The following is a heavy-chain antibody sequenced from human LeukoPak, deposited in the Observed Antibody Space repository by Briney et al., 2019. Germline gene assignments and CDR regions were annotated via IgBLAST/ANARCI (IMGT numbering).Heavy chain of an antibody. CDR2: FYSGGDT. J-gene: IGHJ4*02. CDR3: TTAYYYSSGSYYGVDY. D-gene: IGHD3-10*01. V-gene: IGHV3-66*01. CDR1: GFTVSSNY. Sequence: SGGSLRLSCAASGFTVSSNYMSWVRQAPGKELECVSVFYSGGDTYYADSVKGRFAISRDNSKNTLYLQMNSLRAEDTAVYYCTTAYYYSSGSYYGVDYWGQGTLVTVSS.